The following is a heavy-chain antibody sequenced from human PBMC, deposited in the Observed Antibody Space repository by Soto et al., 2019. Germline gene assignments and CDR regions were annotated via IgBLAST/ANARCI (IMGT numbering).Heavy chain of an antibody. CDR3: TRGLASCASTSCPFDN. V-gene: IGHV3-15*01. Sequence: GGSLRLSCAASGFIFSDAWMNWVRQAPGKGLEWVGRLKSKTDGGTTDYAAPVKDRFTISRDDSKNTLHLQMDSLKIEDTAVYYCTRGLASCASTSCPFDNWGQGMLVTVSS. CDR1: GFIFSDAW. D-gene: IGHD2-2*01. CDR2: LKSKTDGGTT. J-gene: IGHJ4*02.